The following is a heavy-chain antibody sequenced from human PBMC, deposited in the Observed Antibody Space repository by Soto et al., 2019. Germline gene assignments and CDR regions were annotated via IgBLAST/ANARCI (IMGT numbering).Heavy chain of an antibody. D-gene: IGHD2-2*01. V-gene: IGHV3-48*01. CDR2: ISSSSSTI. CDR3: AKETPILVVPAAMDGNYYYYMDV. CDR1: GFTFSSYS. J-gene: IGHJ6*03. Sequence: GGSLRLSCAASGFTFSSYSMNWVRQAPGKGLEWVSYISSSSSTIYYADSVKGRFTISRDNAKNTLYLQMNSLRAEDTAVYYCAKETPILVVPAAMDGNYYYYMDVWGKGTTVTVSS.